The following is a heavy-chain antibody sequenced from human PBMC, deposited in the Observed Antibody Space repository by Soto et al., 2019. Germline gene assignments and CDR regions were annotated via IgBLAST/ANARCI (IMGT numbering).Heavy chain of an antibody. J-gene: IGHJ6*02. V-gene: IGHV3-30-3*01. CDR2: ISYEGSNK. Sequence: GGSLRLSCAASGFTFDAYGIHWVRQAPGKGLEWVALISYEGSNKYYSDSVKGRFTISRDNSKSTLFLHMNSLRVEDTGVYYCARVNPGNNLYYFNGLDVWGQGTSVTVSS. D-gene: IGHD1-1*01. CDR1: GFTFDAYG. CDR3: ARVNPGNNLYYFNGLDV.